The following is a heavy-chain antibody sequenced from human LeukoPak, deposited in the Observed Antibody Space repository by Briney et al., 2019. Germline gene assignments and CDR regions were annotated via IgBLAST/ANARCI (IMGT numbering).Heavy chain of an antibody. CDR1: GFSFNSHW. CDR2: INTDGRTT. Sequence: GGSLRLSCAASGFSFNSHWMHWVRQVPGKGPVWVSRINTDGRTTDYADSVKGRFTISRDNARNSLYLQMNSLRAEDTAVYYCARGRVYDILSRFDYWGQGTLVTVSS. CDR3: ARGRVYDILSRFDY. J-gene: IGHJ4*02. V-gene: IGHV3-74*01. D-gene: IGHD3-9*01.